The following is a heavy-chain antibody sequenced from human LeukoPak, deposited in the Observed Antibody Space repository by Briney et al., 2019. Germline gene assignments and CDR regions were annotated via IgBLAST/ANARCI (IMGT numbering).Heavy chain of an antibody. J-gene: IGHJ4*02. Sequence: ASVTVSCKASGYSFTDYYMHWVRQAPGQGLEWMGWINPNSGDTRYAQKFHGRVTITRDTSIGTAYMELTSLRSDDAAVYFCARRHQAGATLFYWGQGTLVTVSS. CDR1: GYSFTDYY. CDR3: ARRHQAGATLFY. D-gene: IGHD1-26*01. CDR2: INPNSGDT. V-gene: IGHV1-2*02.